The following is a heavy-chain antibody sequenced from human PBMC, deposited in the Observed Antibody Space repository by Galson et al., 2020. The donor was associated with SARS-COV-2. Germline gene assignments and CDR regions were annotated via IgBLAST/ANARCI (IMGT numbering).Heavy chain of an antibody. J-gene: IGHJ3*02. Sequence: GGSLRLSCKASGYTFTGYYMHWVRQAPGQGLEWMGWINPNSGGTNYAQKFQGRVTMTRDTSISTAYMELSRLRSDDTAVYYCARYSGSHDAFDIWGQGTMVTVSS. V-gene: IGHV1-2*02. D-gene: IGHD1-26*01. CDR3: ARYSGSHDAFDI. CDR2: INPNSGGT. CDR1: GYTFTGYY.